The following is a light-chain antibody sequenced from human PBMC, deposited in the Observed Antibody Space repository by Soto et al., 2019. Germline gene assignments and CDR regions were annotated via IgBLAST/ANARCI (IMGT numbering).Light chain of an antibody. Sequence: QSVLTQPPSASGSPGRSVTISCTGTSSDVGGYNYVSWYQQYPGKAPKLMIYEVSKRPSGVPDRFSGSKSGNTASLTVSGLQAEDEADYYCSSYAGSNNYVFGTGTKLTVL. V-gene: IGLV2-8*01. J-gene: IGLJ1*01. CDR1: SSDVGGYNY. CDR3: SSYAGSNNYV. CDR2: EVS.